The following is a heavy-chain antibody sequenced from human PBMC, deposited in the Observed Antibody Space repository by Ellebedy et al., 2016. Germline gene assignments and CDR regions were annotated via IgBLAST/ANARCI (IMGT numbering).Heavy chain of an antibody. J-gene: IGHJ4*02. Sequence: GSLRLSXAVYGGSFSGYYWSWIRQPPGKGLEWIGEINHSGSTNYNPSLKSRVTISVDTSKNQFSLKLSSVTAADTAVYYCARGWSGSYYYFDYWGQGTLVTVSS. CDR2: INHSGST. CDR1: GGSFSGYY. V-gene: IGHV4-34*01. D-gene: IGHD1-26*01. CDR3: ARGWSGSYYYFDY.